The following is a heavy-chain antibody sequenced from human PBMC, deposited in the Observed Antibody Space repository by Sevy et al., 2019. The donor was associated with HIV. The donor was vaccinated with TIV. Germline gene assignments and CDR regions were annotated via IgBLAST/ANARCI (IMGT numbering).Heavy chain of an antibody. CDR1: GGSLSGYY. J-gene: IGHJ4*02. CDR3: ARGQWEHPF. D-gene: IGHD1-26*01. Sequence: SLTCAVYGGSLSGYYWSWIRQPPGKGMEWIGEIMPSGITNYNPSLKSRVSISIDTSKNQFSLKVNSVTAADTAIYYCARGQWEHPFWGQGTQVTVSS. V-gene: IGHV4-34*01. CDR2: IMPSGIT.